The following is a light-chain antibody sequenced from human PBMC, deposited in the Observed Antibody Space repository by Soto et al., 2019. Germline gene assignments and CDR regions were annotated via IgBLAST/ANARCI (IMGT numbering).Light chain of an antibody. CDR1: SSDVGLYDY. CDR2: AVS. Sequence: HSALTQPASVSGSPGQSITISCTGTSSDVGLYDYVSWYQQHPGKAPQLMICAVSNRPSGVSNRFSASKSGNTASLFISGLQAEDEADYYCSSYTSDSSYVFGSGTKVTVL. V-gene: IGLV2-14*01. CDR3: SSYTSDSSYV. J-gene: IGLJ1*01.